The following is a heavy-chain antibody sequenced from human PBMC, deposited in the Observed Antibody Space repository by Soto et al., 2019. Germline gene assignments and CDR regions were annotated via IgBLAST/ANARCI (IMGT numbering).Heavy chain of an antibody. D-gene: IGHD3-10*01. Sequence: SETLSLTCTVAGGSIGGYYWSWIRQPPGKGLEWIGYIYYSGSTNYNPSLKSRVTISVDTSKNQFSLKLSSVTAADTAVYYCASTGVYGSGSYVNWGQGTLVTVSS. CDR1: GGSIGGYY. V-gene: IGHV4-59*08. CDR3: ASTGVYGSGSYVN. CDR2: IYYSGST. J-gene: IGHJ4*02.